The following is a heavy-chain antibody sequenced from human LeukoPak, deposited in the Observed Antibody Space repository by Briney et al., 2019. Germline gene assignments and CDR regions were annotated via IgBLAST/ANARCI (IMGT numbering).Heavy chain of an antibody. CDR1: GFTFSSYS. V-gene: IGHV3-66*04. CDR3: AGQSRLGYCSGGSCYSQPFDP. Sequence: GGSLRLSCAASGFTFSSYSMNWVRQAPGKGLEWVSFIYSGGNTHNSDSVKGRFTIPRDNSKNTFYLQMNSLRAEDTAVYYCAGQSRLGYCSGGSCYSQPFDPWGQGTLVTVSS. J-gene: IGHJ5*02. CDR2: IYSGGNT. D-gene: IGHD2-15*01.